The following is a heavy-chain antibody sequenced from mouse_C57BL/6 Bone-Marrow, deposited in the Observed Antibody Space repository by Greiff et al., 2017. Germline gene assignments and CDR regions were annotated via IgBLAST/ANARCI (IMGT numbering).Heavy chain of an antibody. CDR1: GYTFTSYW. D-gene: IGHD4-1*01. CDR2: IDPSDSYT. J-gene: IGHJ2*01. V-gene: IGHV1-59*01. CDR3: ARGDLTFDY. Sequence: VKLQQPGAELVRPGTSVKLSCKASGYTFTSYWMHWVKQRPGQGLEWIGVIDPSDSYTNYNQKFKGKATLTVDTSSSTAYMQLSSLTSEDSAVYYCARGDLTFDYWGQGTTLTVSS.